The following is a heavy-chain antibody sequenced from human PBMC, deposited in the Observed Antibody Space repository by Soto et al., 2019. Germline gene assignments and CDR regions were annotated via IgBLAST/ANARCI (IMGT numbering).Heavy chain of an antibody. D-gene: IGHD6-13*01. CDR1: GGSFSGYY. V-gene: IGHV4-34*01. CDR3: ARVRRRYSSSWYGGELPHFDY. CDR2: INHSGST. J-gene: IGHJ4*02. Sequence: QVQLQQWGAGLLKPSETLSLTCAVYGGSFSGYYWSWIRQPPGKGLEWIGEINHSGSTNYNPSLKSRVTISVDTSKNQFSLKLSSVTAADTAVYYCARVRRRYSSSWYGGELPHFDYWGQGTLVTVSS.